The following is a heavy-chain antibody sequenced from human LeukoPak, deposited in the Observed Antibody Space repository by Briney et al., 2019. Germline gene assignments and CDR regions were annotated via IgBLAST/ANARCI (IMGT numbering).Heavy chain of an antibody. Sequence: GGSLRLSCAASGFTFSSYWIHWVRQVPGKGLVWVSRIDYDGSITNYADSVKGRFTISRDNARNTLYLQMNSLRVDDTAVYYCVKDLGGNYDYWGQGTLATVSS. CDR2: IDYDGSIT. CDR3: VKDLGGNYDY. D-gene: IGHD1-7*01. J-gene: IGHJ4*02. CDR1: GFTFSSYW. V-gene: IGHV3-74*01.